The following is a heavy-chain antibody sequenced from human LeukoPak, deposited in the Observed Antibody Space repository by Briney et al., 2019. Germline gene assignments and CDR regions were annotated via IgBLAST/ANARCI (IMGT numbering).Heavy chain of an antibody. V-gene: IGHV3-30*04. CDR1: GFTFSSYA. J-gene: IGHJ4*02. CDR2: ISYDGSNK. D-gene: IGHD5-12*01. Sequence: QPGGSLGLSCAASGFTFSSYAMHWVRQAPGKGLEWVAIISYDGSNKYYADSVKGRFTISRDNSKNTLYLQMNSLRAEDTAVYYCAKVTITDHYFDYWGQGTLVTVSS. CDR3: AKVTITDHYFDY.